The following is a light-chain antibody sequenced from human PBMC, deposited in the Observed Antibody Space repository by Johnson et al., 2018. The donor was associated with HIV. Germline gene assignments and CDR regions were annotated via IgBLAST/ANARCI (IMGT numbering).Light chain of an antibody. CDR3: GTWDSSLRGI. CDR2: DNN. Sequence: QSVLTQPPSVSAAPGQKVTISCSGSSSNIGNNYVSWYQQLPGTAPKLLIYDNNKRPSGIPDRFSGSKSGTSATLGITGLQTGDEAEYYCGTWDSSLRGIFGTGTKVTVL. CDR1: SSNIGNNY. J-gene: IGLJ1*01. V-gene: IGLV1-51*01.